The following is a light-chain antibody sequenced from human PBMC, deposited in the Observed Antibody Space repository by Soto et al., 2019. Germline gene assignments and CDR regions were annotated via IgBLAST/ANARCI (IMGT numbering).Light chain of an antibody. CDR2: EVN. J-gene: IGLJ7*01. V-gene: IGLV2-14*01. CDR1: SSDVINYNY. Sequence: QSVLTQPASVSGFPGQSITISCSGSSSDVINYNYVSWYQQHPGQAPKLMIYEVNNRPSGISNRFSGSKSGNTASLTISGLQAEDEADYYCSSKTSTSTLLFGGGTQLTVL. CDR3: SSKTSTSTLL.